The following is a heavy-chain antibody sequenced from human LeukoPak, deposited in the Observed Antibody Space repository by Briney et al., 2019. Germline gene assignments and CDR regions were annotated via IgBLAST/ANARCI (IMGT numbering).Heavy chain of an antibody. CDR1: GYTFTSYD. D-gene: IGHD3-9*01. CDR2: MNPNSGNT. J-gene: IGHJ4*02. CDR3: TRGASYDTGLGAPRPFDY. V-gene: IGHV1-8*03. Sequence: ASVKVSCKASGYTFTSYDINWVRQATGQGLEWVGWMNPNSGNTDYAQKFQGGVTITSNTSISTAYMELGSLRSEGTAVYYCTRGASYDTGLGAPRPFDYWGEGTLVTVPS.